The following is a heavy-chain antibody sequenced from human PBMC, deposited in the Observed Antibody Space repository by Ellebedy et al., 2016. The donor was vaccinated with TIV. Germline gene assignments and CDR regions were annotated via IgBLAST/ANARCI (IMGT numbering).Heavy chain of an antibody. CDR3: ARKKQTGTKGDAFDI. CDR1: GFTVSSNY. Sequence: GESLKISCAASGFTVSSNYMSWVRQAPGKGLEWVSVTYSGGSTYYADSVKGRFTISRDNSKNTLYLQMDGLRAEDTAVYYCARKKQTGTKGDAFDIWGQGTMVTVSS. J-gene: IGHJ3*02. V-gene: IGHV3-53*05. D-gene: IGHD1-7*01. CDR2: TYSGGST.